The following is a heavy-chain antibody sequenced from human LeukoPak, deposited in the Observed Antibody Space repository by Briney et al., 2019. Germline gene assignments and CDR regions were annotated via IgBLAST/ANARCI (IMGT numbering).Heavy chain of an antibody. D-gene: IGHD3-16*02. Sequence: PSETLSLTCTVFGYSISSGYYWGWIRQPPGKGLEWIGSIYHSGSTYYNPSLKSRVTISVDTSKNQFSLKLSSVTAADTAVYYCAREGIMITFGGVIVPLHWFDPWGQGTLVTVSS. CDR2: IYHSGST. V-gene: IGHV4-38-2*02. CDR1: GYSISSGYY. CDR3: AREGIMITFGGVIVPLHWFDP. J-gene: IGHJ5*02.